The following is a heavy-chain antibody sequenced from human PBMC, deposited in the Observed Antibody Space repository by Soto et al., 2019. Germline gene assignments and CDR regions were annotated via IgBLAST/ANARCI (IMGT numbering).Heavy chain of an antibody. V-gene: IGHV5-51*01. Sequence: GESLKISCKGSGYSFTSYWIGWVRQMPGKGLEWMGIIYPGDSDIRYSPSFQGQVTISADKSISTAYLQWSSLKASDTAMYYCARHVTGITGDYYYYMDVWGKGTTVTVSS. J-gene: IGHJ6*03. CDR3: ARHVTGITGDYYYYMDV. D-gene: IGHD1-7*01. CDR2: IYPGDSDI. CDR1: GYSFTSYW.